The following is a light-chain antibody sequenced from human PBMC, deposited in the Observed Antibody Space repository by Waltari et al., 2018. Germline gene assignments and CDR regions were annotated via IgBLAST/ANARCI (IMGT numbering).Light chain of an antibody. CDR3: AAWDDSLSGVL. V-gene: IGLV1-47*01. CDR2: KNN. CDR1: SSNIGSTY. J-gene: IGLJ2*01. Sequence: QSVLTQPPSASGPPGKRVTTPCSASSSNIGSTYVIWYQQHPRTAPKRLIYKNNQRPSGVPDRFSGSKSGTSASLAISGLRSEDEADYYCAAWDDSLSGVLFGGGTKLTVL.